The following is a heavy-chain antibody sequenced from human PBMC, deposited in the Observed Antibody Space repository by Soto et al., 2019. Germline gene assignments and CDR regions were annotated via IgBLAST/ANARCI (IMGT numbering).Heavy chain of an antibody. CDR1: GGSISSGDYY. V-gene: IGHV4-30-4*01. CDR2: IYYSGNT. J-gene: IGHJ6*02. Sequence: QVQLQESGPGLVKPSQTLSLTCTVSGGSISSGDYYWSWIRQPPGKGLEWIGYIYYSGNTYYNPSLKSRVTISVDTSKNQFSLKLSSVTAADTAVYYCARETSGIAVAGTSHYYYYGMDVWGQGTTVTVSS. CDR3: ARETSGIAVAGTSHYYYYGMDV. D-gene: IGHD6-19*01.